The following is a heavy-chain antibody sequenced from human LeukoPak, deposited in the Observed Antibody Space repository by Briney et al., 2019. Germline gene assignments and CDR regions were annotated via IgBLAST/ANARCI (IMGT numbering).Heavy chain of an antibody. CDR2: IYHSGST. Sequence: SETLSLTCAVSGGSISSGGYSWSWIRQPPGKGLEWIGYIYHSGSTYYNPSLKSRVTISVDGSKNQFSLKLSSVTAADTAVYYCARAGSYDYGGGFDYWGQGTLVTVSS. D-gene: IGHD4-17*01. CDR3: ARAGSYDYGGGFDY. J-gene: IGHJ4*02. V-gene: IGHV4-30-2*01. CDR1: GGSISSGGYS.